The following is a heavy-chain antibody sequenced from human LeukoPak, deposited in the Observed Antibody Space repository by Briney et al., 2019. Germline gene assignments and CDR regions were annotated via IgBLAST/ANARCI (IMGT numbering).Heavy chain of an antibody. CDR2: INPNSGGT. D-gene: IGHD3-9*01. Sequence: GASVKVSCKASGYTFTGYYMHWVRQAPGQGLEWMGRINPNSGGTNYAQKFQGRVTMTRDTSISTAYMELSSMRSDDTAVYYCARTLSPYYDILTGYYHSFDYWGQGTLVTVSS. J-gene: IGHJ4*02. V-gene: IGHV1-2*06. CDR1: GYTFTGYY. CDR3: ARTLSPYYDILTGYYHSFDY.